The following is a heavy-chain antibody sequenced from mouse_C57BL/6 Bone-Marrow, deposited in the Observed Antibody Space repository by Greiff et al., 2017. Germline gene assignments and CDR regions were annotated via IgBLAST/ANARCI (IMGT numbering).Heavy chain of an antibody. CDR3: ARNRGVVAPYAMDY. J-gene: IGHJ4*01. V-gene: IGHV2-9-1*01. CDR2: IWTGGGT. Sequence: VQLQQSGPGLVAPSQSLSITCTVSGFSLTSYAISWVRQPPGKGLEWLGVIWTGGGTNYNSALKSRLSISKDNSKSQVFLKMNSLQTDDTARYYCARNRGVVAPYAMDYWGQGTSVTVSS. CDR1: GFSLTSYA. D-gene: IGHD1-1*01.